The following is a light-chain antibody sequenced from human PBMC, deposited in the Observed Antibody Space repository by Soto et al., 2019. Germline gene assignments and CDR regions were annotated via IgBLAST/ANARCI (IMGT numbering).Light chain of an antibody. CDR1: QSVSNT. V-gene: IGKV3-15*01. CDR3: QHYNHWLWT. J-gene: IGKJ1*01. Sequence: DIVLTQSPGILSLSPGERATLSCRASQSVSNTFLAWYQHKPGQAPRLLIYAASSRATGIPARFSGSGSGTEFTLTISSLQSEDSAVYYCQHYNHWLWTFGQGTKVDIK. CDR2: AAS.